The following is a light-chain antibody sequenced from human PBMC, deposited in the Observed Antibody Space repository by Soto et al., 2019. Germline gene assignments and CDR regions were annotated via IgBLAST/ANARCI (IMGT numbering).Light chain of an antibody. CDR2: EVS. CDR3: SSYEGSNTFV. CDR1: SSDVGGYNY. V-gene: IGLV2-8*01. J-gene: IGLJ1*01. Sequence: QSALTQPPSASGSPGQSVTISCTGTSSDVGGYNYVSWYQQHPGEAPKLMIYEVSKRPSGVPDRFSGSKSGNTASLTVSGLQAEDEADYYCSSYEGSNTFVFGTGTKLTVL.